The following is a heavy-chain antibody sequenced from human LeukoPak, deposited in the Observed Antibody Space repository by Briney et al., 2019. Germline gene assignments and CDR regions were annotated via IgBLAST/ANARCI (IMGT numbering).Heavy chain of an antibody. Sequence: GESLKISCKGSGSRFTSYWISWVRQMPGKGLEWMGRIDPSDSYTNYSPSFQGHVTISADKSISTAYLQWSSLKASDTAMYYCARLVVRGVIEDYYGMDVWGKGTTVTVSS. D-gene: IGHD3-10*01. J-gene: IGHJ6*04. CDR3: ARLVVRGVIEDYYGMDV. V-gene: IGHV5-10-1*01. CDR2: IDPSDSYT. CDR1: GSRFTSYW.